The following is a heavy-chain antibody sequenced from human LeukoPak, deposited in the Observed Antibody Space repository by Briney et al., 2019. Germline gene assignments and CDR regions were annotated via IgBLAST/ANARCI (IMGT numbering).Heavy chain of an antibody. CDR1: GSSVSSGNYY. J-gene: IGHJ4*02. D-gene: IGHD3-3*01. CDR3: ARAPSKYYDFWSGRYFDY. Sequence: SETLSLTCTVSGSSVSSGNYYWSWIRQPPGKGLEWIGYISYSGSTNYNPSLKSRVTISVDTSKNQFSLKLSSVTAADTAVYYCARAPSKYYDFWSGRYFDYWGQGTLVTVSS. V-gene: IGHV4-61*01. CDR2: ISYSGST.